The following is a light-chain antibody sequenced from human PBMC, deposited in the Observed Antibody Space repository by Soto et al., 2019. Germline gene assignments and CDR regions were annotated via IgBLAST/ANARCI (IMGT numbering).Light chain of an antibody. CDR3: AAWDVSLSGYV. CDR2: DVS. V-gene: IGLV2-11*01. CDR1: SSDVGGYNY. J-gene: IGLJ1*01. Sequence: QSVLTQPRSVSGSPGQSVTISCTGTSSDVGGYNYVSWYQQHPGKAPKLMIYDVSKRPSGVPDRFSGSKSGTSASLAISGLRSEDEADYYCAAWDVSLSGYVFGTGTKVTVL.